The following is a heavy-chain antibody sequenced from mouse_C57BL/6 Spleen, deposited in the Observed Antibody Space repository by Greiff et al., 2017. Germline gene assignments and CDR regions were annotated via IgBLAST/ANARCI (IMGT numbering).Heavy chain of an antibody. Sequence: EVKLVESEGGLVQPGSSMKLSCTASGFTFSDYYMAWVRQVPEKGLEWVANINYDGSSTYYLDSLKSRFIISRDNAKNILYLQMSSLKSEDTATYYCAREELDYGYYFDYWGQGTTLTVSS. CDR3: AREELDYGYYFDY. V-gene: IGHV5-16*01. CDR1: GFTFSDYY. CDR2: INYDGSST. J-gene: IGHJ2*01. D-gene: IGHD1-1*01.